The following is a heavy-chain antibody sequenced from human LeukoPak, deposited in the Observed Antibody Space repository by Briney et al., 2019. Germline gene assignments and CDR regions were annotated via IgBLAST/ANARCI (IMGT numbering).Heavy chain of an antibody. CDR1: GDSVSTSTSI. V-gene: IGHV6-1*01. CDR2: TYYRSKWNY. CDR3: ARRRHANNGVDV. J-gene: IGHJ6*02. Sequence: SQTLSLTCAISGDSVSTSTSIWNWIRQSPSRGLEWLGRTYYRSKWNYDYADSVKSRITISPDTSENQFSLQLQFVTPEDSAVYYCARRRHANNGVDVWGQGTTVTVSS.